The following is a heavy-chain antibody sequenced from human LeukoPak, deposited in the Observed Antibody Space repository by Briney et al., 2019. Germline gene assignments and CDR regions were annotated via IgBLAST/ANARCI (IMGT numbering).Heavy chain of an antibody. V-gene: IGHV3-11*06. CDR3: ARAAAAAGTRPWDY. CDR1: GFTFSDYY. D-gene: IGHD6-13*01. Sequence: PGGSLRLSCAASGFTFSDYYMSWIRQAPGKGLEWVSYITSSSSSTNYADSVKGRFTVSRDNAENSLYLQMNSLRAEDTAVYYCARAAAAAGTRPWDYWGQGTLVTVSS. CDR2: ITSSSSST. J-gene: IGHJ4*02.